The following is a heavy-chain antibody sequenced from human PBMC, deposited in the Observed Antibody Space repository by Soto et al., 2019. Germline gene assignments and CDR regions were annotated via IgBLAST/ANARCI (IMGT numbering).Heavy chain of an antibody. D-gene: IGHD2-15*01. CDR2: INHSGST. CDR3: ARALADCSGGSCYLWDWFDP. J-gene: IGHJ5*02. V-gene: IGHV4-34*01. Sequence: QVQLQQWGAGLLKPSETLSLTCAVYGGSFSGYYWSWIRQPPGKGLEWIGEINHSGSTNYNPSLKRRVTISVATSKNQFSLKRSSVSAAETAVYYCARALADCSGGSCYLWDWFDPWGQGTLLTVFS. CDR1: GGSFSGYY.